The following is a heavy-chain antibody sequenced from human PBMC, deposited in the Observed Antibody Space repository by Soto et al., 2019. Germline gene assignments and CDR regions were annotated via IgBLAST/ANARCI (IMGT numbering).Heavy chain of an antibody. J-gene: IGHJ4*02. CDR3: ARDLVAVSGGVYSSSSGGYFFDF. Sequence: QVQLVESGGGLVKPGGSLRLSCAASGFTFSDYYMSWIRQAPGKGLEWVSYISNSGRTLYYADSMKGRFTISRDNARKSLFMQMNSLRSDDTAVYYCARDLVAVSGGVYSSSSGGYFFDFCGQGTLVTVSS. V-gene: IGHV3-11*01. CDR2: ISNSGRTL. CDR1: GFTFSDYY. D-gene: IGHD6-6*01.